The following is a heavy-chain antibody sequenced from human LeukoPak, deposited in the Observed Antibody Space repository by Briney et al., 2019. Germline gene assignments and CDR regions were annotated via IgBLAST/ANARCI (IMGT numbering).Heavy chain of an antibody. V-gene: IGHV3-48*02. D-gene: IGHD4-23*01. Sequence: GGSLRLSCAASEFAFSTYNMNWVRQAPGKGLEWVSYISTGSSTTYYADSVKGRFTISRDNVENSLYLQMNSLRDEDTAVYYCARVAAGYSVNCFDYWGQGTLVTVSS. CDR3: ARVAAGYSVNCFDY. CDR2: ISTGSSTT. J-gene: IGHJ4*02. CDR1: EFAFSTYN.